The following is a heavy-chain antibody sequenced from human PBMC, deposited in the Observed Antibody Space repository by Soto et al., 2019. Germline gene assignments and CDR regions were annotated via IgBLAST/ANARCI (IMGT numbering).Heavy chain of an antibody. CDR3: AKDVGGSYYYYSGMDV. Sequence: QVQLVESGGGVVQPGRSLRLSCAASGFTFSSYGMHWVRQAPGKGLEWVAVISYDGSNKYYADSVKGRFTISRDNSKNTLYLQMNSLRAEDTGVYYCAKDVGGSYYYYSGMDVWGQGTTVTVS. V-gene: IGHV3-30*18. J-gene: IGHJ6*02. CDR1: GFTFSSYG. D-gene: IGHD3-16*01. CDR2: ISYDGSNK.